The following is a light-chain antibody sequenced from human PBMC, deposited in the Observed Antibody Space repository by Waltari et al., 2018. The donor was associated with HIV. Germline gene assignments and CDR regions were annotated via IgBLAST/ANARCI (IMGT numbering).Light chain of an antibody. J-gene: IGKJ1*01. CDR1: QSIFYSSKNAIF. CDR2: WAS. CDR3: QQYYSTPPT. V-gene: IGKV4-1*01. Sequence: DIVMTQSPHSLALSLGERATIHCKSSQSIFYSSKNAIFLAWYPQKPGQSPQLLIYWASTRASGVPDRFSGSEYRTDYTLSISSLQSEDVAVYFCQQYYSTPPTFGQGTRVEIK.